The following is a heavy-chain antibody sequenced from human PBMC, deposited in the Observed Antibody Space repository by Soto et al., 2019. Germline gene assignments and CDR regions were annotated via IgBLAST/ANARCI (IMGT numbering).Heavy chain of an antibody. V-gene: IGHV4-4*02. D-gene: IGHD6-13*01. CDR3: ARCIAAAGPIDY. J-gene: IGHJ4*02. CDR1: GGSIRSSNW. Sequence: SETLSLTCAVFGGSIRSSNWWSWVRQPPGKGLEWIGEIYHSGSTNYNPSLKSRVTISVDKSKNQFSLKLSSVTAADTAVYYCARCIAAAGPIDYWGQGTLVTVSS. CDR2: IYHSGST.